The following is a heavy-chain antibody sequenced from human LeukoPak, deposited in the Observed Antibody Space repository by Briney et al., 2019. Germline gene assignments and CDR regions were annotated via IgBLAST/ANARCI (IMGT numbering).Heavy chain of an antibody. CDR1: GFTFSNYG. D-gene: IGHD6-13*01. Sequence: GGSLRLSCAASGFTFSNYGMSWVRQAPGKGLEWVSAIRGNAGTTYYADSVKGRFTISRDNSKNTLYLQMNSLRAEDTAVYYCAKGIAAAGTRGWFDPWGQGTLVTVSS. CDR3: AKGIAAAGTRGWFDP. J-gene: IGHJ5*02. V-gene: IGHV3-23*01. CDR2: IRGNAGTT.